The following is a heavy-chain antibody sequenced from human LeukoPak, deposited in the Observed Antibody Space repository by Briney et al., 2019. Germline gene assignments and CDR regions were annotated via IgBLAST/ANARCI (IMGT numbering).Heavy chain of an antibody. CDR2: INPNSGGT. CDR1: GYTFTGYY. J-gene: IGHJ3*02. Sequence: ASVKVSCKASGYTFTGYYMHWVRQAPGQGLEWMGWINPNSGGTNYAQKFQGRVTMTRDTSISTAYMELSRLRSDDTAVYYCARDQAYSSSWYSPDAFDIWGQGTMVTVSS. V-gene: IGHV1-2*02. D-gene: IGHD6-13*01. CDR3: ARDQAYSSSWYSPDAFDI.